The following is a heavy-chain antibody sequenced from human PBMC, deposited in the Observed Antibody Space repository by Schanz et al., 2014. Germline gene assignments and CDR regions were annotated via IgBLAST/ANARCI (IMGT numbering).Heavy chain of an antibody. V-gene: IGHV1-46*02. J-gene: IGHJ4*02. CDR3: ARSGSSNWYFFDY. CDR1: RYTFNTYG. CDR2: INLSGGST. D-gene: IGHD6-13*01. Sequence: GPEVKEPGASVKVSCEASRYTFNTYGLNWVRQAPGQGLEWMGIINLSGGSTNNAQKFQGRLTMTRDTSTSTVYMELSSLRSEDTAVYYCARSGSSNWYFFDYWGQGTLVTVSS.